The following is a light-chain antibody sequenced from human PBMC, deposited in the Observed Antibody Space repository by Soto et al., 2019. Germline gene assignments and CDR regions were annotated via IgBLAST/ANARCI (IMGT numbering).Light chain of an antibody. CDR1: QSVSSN. CDR2: GAS. J-gene: IGKJ1*01. CDR3: QQYGSSPQT. V-gene: IGKV3-20*01. Sequence: EIVMTQSPATLSVTPGERATLSCRASQSVSSNLAWYQQKPGQAPRLLIYGASTRATGIPDRFSGSGSGTDFPLTISRLEPEDFAVYYCQQYGSSPQTFGQGTKVDI.